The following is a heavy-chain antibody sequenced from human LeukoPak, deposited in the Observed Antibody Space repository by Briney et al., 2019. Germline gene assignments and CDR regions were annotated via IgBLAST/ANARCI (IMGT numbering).Heavy chain of an antibody. Sequence: GASVKVSCKSSGYTFTSYYMHWVRQAPGQGLERMGIINPSGGSQSYAQKFQGTVTMPRDMSTSTVYMELSSLRSEDTAVYYCARDSGGNSEYFDYWGQGTLVTVSS. V-gene: IGHV1-46*01. CDR1: GYTFTSYY. CDR3: ARDSGGNSEYFDY. D-gene: IGHD5-12*01. CDR2: INPSGGSQ. J-gene: IGHJ4*02.